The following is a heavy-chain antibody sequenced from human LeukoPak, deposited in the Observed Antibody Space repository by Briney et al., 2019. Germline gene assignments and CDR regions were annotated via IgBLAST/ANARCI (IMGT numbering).Heavy chain of an antibody. Sequence: GGSLRLSCAASGFTFSSYGMHWVRQAPGKGLEWVAFIRYDGSNKYYADSVKGRFTISRDNSKNTLYLQMNSLRAEDTAVYYCAKVGYGLQEGQNYYYYYMDVWGKGTTVTVSS. D-gene: IGHD5-24*01. CDR1: GFTFSSYG. CDR2: IRYDGSNK. V-gene: IGHV3-30*02. CDR3: AKVGYGLQEGQNYYYYYMDV. J-gene: IGHJ6*03.